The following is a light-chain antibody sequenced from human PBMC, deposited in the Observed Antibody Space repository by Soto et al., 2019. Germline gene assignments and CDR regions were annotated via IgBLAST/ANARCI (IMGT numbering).Light chain of an antibody. CDR1: QYVRNY. Sequence: IQMTQSPSSLSASVGDSFTITCQASQYVRNYLNWYQQKTGKVPLXXIYAASTRQAGVPSRCSGTGTETAFTLSSSNLENVDFETYYHQKYNSASWTFGQGTKVDIK. J-gene: IGKJ1*01. CDR3: QKYNSASWT. CDR2: AAS. V-gene: IGKV1-27*01.